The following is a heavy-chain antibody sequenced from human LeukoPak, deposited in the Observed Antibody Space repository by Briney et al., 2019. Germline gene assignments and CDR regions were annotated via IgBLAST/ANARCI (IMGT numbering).Heavy chain of an antibody. CDR1: GFTFSDYY. CDR2: IYTSGST. CDR3: ARERVLYSSSWYYFDY. J-gene: IGHJ4*02. Sequence: PGGSLRLSCAASGFTFSDYYMSWIRQAPGKGLEWIGRIYTSGSTNYNPSLKSRVTMSVDTSKNQFSLKLSSVTAADTAVYYCARERVLYSSSWYYFDYWGQGTLGTVSS. D-gene: IGHD6-13*01. V-gene: IGHV4-4*07.